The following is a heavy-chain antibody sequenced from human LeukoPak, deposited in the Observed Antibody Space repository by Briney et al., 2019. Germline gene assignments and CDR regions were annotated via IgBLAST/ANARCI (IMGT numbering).Heavy chain of an antibody. V-gene: IGHV3-66*01. J-gene: IGHJ3*02. Sequence: GGSLRLSCAASGFTVNNNSMSWVRQAPGKGLEWVSPIYSCGSTNYADSVKGRICIARDNSKNTLYLQMNSLRAEDTAVYYCAGLRLGELSFRGAFDIWGQGTMVTVSS. D-gene: IGHD3-16*02. CDR1: GFTVNNNS. CDR3: AGLRLGELSFRGAFDI. CDR2: IYSCGST.